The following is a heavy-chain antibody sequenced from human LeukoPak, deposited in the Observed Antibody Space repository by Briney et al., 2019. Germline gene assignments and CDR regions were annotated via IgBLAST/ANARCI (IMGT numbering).Heavy chain of an antibody. CDR2: ISSSGSTI. CDR1: GFTFSSYE. V-gene: IGHV3-48*03. Sequence: GGSLRLSCAASGFTFSSYEMNWVRQAPGKGLEWVSYISSSGSTISYAASVKGRLTIYRDNAKNSLYLQMNSLRAEDTALYYCARESERGMGYWGQGSLVTVSS. D-gene: IGHD3-16*01. J-gene: IGHJ4*02. CDR3: ARESERGMGY.